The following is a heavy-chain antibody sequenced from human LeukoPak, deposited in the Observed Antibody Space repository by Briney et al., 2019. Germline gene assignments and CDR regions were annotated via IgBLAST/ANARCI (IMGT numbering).Heavy chain of an antibody. Sequence: SETLSLTCTVSGGSISSYYWSWIRQPPGKGLEWIGYIYYSGSTNYNPSLKSRVTISVDTSKSQFSLKLSSVTAADTAVYYCARGGYYGSGNDFRFDPWGQGTLVTVSS. J-gene: IGHJ5*02. CDR1: GGSISSYY. V-gene: IGHV4-59*01. CDR3: ARGGYYGSGNDFRFDP. D-gene: IGHD3-10*01. CDR2: IYYSGST.